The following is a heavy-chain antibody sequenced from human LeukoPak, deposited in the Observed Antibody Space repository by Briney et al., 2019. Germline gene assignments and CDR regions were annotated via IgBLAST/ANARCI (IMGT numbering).Heavy chain of an antibody. Sequence: GGSLRLSCAASGFTFSDYYMSWIRQAPGKGLEWVSYISSSGSTIYYADSVKGRFTISRDNAKNSLYLQMNSLRAEDTAVYYCAIIPPLTGFWSGYYHQGQSREDYWGQGTLVTVSS. D-gene: IGHD3-3*01. CDR2: ISSSGSTI. V-gene: IGHV3-11*01. CDR1: GFTFSDYY. J-gene: IGHJ4*02. CDR3: AIIPPLTGFWSGYYHQGQSREDY.